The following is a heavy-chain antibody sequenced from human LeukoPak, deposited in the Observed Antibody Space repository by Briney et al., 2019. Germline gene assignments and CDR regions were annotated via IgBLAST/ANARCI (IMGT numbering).Heavy chain of an antibody. V-gene: IGHV3-64D*09. CDR2: ISSNGGST. Sequence: GGSLRLSCSASGFTFSSYAMHWVRRAPGKGLEYVSAISSNGGSTYYADSVKGRFTISRYNSKNTLYLQMSSLRAEDTAVYYCVKVIGDYGDYWPRDYWGQGTLVTVSS. CDR3: VKVIGDYGDYWPRDY. D-gene: IGHD4-17*01. CDR1: GFTFSSYA. J-gene: IGHJ4*02.